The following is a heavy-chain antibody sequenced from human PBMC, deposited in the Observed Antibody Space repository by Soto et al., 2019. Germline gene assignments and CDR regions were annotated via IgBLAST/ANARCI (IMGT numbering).Heavy chain of an antibody. Sequence: QVQLQESGPGLVKPSQTLSLTCTVSGGSISSGDYYWRWIRQPPGKGLEWIGYIYYSGSTYYNQSLKGRVTISVDTSKNQFSLKLSSVTAADTAVYYCARGRLDILTGSYYYYGMDVWGQGSTVTVSS. CDR2: IYYSGST. J-gene: IGHJ6*02. V-gene: IGHV4-30-4*01. CDR3: ARGRLDILTGSYYYYGMDV. D-gene: IGHD3-9*01. CDR1: GGSISSGDYY.